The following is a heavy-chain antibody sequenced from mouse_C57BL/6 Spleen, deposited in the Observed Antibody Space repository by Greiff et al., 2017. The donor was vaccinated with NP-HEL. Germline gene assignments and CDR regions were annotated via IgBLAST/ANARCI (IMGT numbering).Heavy chain of an antibody. D-gene: IGHD2-2*01. CDR3: ASPFYYGYGGDYAMDY. CDR2: INPSSGYT. J-gene: IGHJ4*01. V-gene: IGHV1-7*01. CDR1: GYTFTSYW. Sequence: QVQLQQSGAELAKPGASVKLSCKASGYTFTSYWMHWVKQRLGQGLEWIGYINPSSGYTKYNQKFKDKATLTADKSSSTAYMQLSSLTYEDSAVYYCASPFYYGYGGDYAMDYWGQGTSVTVSS.